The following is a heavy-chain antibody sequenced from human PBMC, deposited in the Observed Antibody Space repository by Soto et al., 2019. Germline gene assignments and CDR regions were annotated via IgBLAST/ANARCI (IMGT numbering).Heavy chain of an antibody. D-gene: IGHD4-17*01. Sequence: ASVKVSCKASGYTFTSYGISWVRQAPGQGLEWMGWISAYNGNTNYAQKLQGRVTMTIDTSTSTAYMELRSLRSDDTAVYYCAREIYGDYNLSIVYYYYGMDVWGQGTTVTVSS. CDR3: AREIYGDYNLSIVYYYYGMDV. V-gene: IGHV1-18*04. J-gene: IGHJ6*02. CDR2: ISAYNGNT. CDR1: GYTFTSYG.